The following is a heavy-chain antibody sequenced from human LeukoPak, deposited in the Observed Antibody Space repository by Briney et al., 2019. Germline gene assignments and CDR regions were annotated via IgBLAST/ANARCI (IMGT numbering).Heavy chain of an antibody. J-gene: IGHJ3*02. CDR3: ATRGFPHGYQTPFAFDI. CDR1: GYTFTSYD. CDR2: MNPNSGNT. Sequence: ASVKVSCKASGYTFTSYDINWVRQATGQGLEWMGWMNPNSGNTGYAQKFQGRVTMTRNTSISTAYMELSSLRSEDTAVYYCATRGFPHGYQTPFAFDIWGQGTMVTVSS. V-gene: IGHV1-8*01. D-gene: IGHD3-22*01.